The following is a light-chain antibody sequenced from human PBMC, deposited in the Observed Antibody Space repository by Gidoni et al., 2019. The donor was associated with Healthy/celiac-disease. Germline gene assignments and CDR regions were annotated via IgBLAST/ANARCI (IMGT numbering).Light chain of an antibody. CDR1: QGIRNA. Sequence: DIQMTQSPSSLSASVGDRVTITCRASQGIRNALGWYQQKPGKAPKRLIYAASRLQSGVPSRFSGSGSGTEVTRTISSLQPEDVATYYCLKHNSYPLTFGGXTKVEIK. CDR3: LKHNSYPLT. CDR2: AAS. J-gene: IGKJ4*01. V-gene: IGKV1-17*01.